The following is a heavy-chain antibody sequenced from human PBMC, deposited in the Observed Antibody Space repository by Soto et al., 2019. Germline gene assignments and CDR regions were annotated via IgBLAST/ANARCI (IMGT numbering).Heavy chain of an antibody. CDR2: IKQDGSET. CDR1: GFTFSSYW. D-gene: IGHD1-7*01. Sequence: GGSLRLSCAASGFTFSSYWMSWVRQAPGKGPEWVANIKQDGSETYYVESVKGRFTISRDTAKNSLYLQMNSLRAEDAAVYYCARGVTGTPRPPSGLWQRVKTYYYYYGMDVWGQGTTVTVSS. J-gene: IGHJ6*02. CDR3: ARGVTGTPRPPSGLWQRVKTYYYYYGMDV. V-gene: IGHV3-7*05.